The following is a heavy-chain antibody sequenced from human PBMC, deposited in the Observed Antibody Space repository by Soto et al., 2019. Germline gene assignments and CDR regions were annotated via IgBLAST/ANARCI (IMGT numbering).Heavy chain of an antibody. Sequence: SETLSLTCTVSGDSMSGFYWSWIRQTPGKGLEWIGYINYVGRTSYYSPSLQSRVTISLDSSKNQFSLILSSVTAADTAVFFCARFRRNYFDYWGQGTQVTVSS. CDR1: GDSMSGFY. CDR3: ARFRRNYFDY. V-gene: IGHV4-59*01. CDR2: INYVGRTS. D-gene: IGHD3-10*01. J-gene: IGHJ4*02.